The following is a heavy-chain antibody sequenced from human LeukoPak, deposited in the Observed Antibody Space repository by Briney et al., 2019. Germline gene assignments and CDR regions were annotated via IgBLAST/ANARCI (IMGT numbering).Heavy chain of an antibody. CDR2: IRYDGSNK. Sequence: GGSLRLSCAASGFTFSSYGMHWVRQAPGKGLEWVAFIRYDGSNKYYADSVKGRFTISRDNSKNTLYLQMNSLRAEDTAVYYCAKGSSMVRGVIMNYWGQGTLVTVSS. J-gene: IGHJ4*02. CDR3: AKGSSMVRGVIMNY. V-gene: IGHV3-30*02. CDR1: GFTFSSYG. D-gene: IGHD3-10*01.